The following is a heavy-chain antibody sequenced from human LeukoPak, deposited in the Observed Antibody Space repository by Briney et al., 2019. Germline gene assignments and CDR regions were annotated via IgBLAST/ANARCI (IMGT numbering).Heavy chain of an antibody. D-gene: IGHD3-22*01. Sequence: SETLSLTCAVYGGSFSGYYWSWIRQPPGKGLEWIGEINHSGSTDYNPSPKSRVTISADTSKNQFSLKLSSGTAADTAVYYCARGHPYDSSGYYYYYYYMDVWGKGTTVTVSS. V-gene: IGHV4-34*01. J-gene: IGHJ6*03. CDR2: INHSGST. CDR3: ARGHPYDSSGYYYYYYYMDV. CDR1: GGSFSGYY.